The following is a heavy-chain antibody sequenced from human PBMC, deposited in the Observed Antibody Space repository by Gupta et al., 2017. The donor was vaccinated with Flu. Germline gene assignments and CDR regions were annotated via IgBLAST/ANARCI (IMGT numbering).Heavy chain of an antibody. CDR1: GGTFSSYA. Sequence: QVQLVQSGAEVKKPGSSVKVSCKASGGTFSSYAISWVRQAPGQGLEWMGGIIPLFGTGNSAKKCRGRVAITADKSTRTAYMELSSQRSDDTAVYYCASTIYYYDSSGFLAAADYFDYWGQGALVTVSS. CDR3: ASTIYYYDSSGFLAAADYFDY. D-gene: IGHD3-22*01. V-gene: IGHV1-69*06. J-gene: IGHJ4*02. CDR2: IIPLFGTG.